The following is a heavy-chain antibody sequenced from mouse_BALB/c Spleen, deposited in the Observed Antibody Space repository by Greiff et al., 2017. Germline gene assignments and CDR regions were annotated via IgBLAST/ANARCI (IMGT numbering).Heavy chain of an antibody. CDR3: ARRHYGSSYGY. CDR2: IYPGGGYT. D-gene: IGHD1-1*01. V-gene: IGHV1-63*02. Sequence: QVQLQQSGAELVRPGTSVKISCKASGYTFTNYWLGWVKQRPGHGLAWIGDIYPGGGYTNYNEKFKGKATLTADTSSSTAYMQLSSLTSEDSAVYFCARRHYGSSYGYWGQGTTLTVSS. J-gene: IGHJ2*01. CDR1: GYTFTNYW.